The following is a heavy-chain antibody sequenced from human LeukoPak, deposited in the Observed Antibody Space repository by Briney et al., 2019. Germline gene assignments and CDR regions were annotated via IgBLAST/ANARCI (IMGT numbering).Heavy chain of an antibody. V-gene: IGHV3-7*03. CDR1: GFTFSSYW. CDR3: ARGITIFGVVSHFDY. CDR2: IKQDGSEK. D-gene: IGHD3-3*01. J-gene: IGHJ4*02. Sequence: GGSLRLSCAASGFTFSSYWMSWVRQAPGKGLEWVANIKQDGSEKYYVDSVKGRFTISRDNAKNSLYLQMNSLRAEDTAVYYCARGITIFGVVSHFDYWGQGTLVTVSS.